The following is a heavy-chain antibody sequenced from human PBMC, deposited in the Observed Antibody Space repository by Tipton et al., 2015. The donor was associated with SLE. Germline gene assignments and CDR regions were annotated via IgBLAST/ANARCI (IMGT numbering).Heavy chain of an antibody. CDR1: GYTFSSHG. CDR3: ARDRGVKVVQVVPYDIFDF. D-gene: IGHD3-10*01. Sequence: QSGAEVKKPGASVKVSCKASGYTFSSHGISWVRQAPGQGLEWMGWINPYNGNTKDAQNFQGRVTMTTDTSTNTVYMELRSLRSDDTAVYYCARDRGVKVVQVVPYDIFDFCGQGTLVTVSS. J-gene: IGHJ4*02. CDR2: INPYNGNT. V-gene: IGHV1-18*01.